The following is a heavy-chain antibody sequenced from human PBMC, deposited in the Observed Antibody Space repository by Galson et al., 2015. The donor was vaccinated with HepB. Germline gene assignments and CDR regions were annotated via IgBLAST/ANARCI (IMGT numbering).Heavy chain of an antibody. CDR2: ISYDGSNK. V-gene: IGHV3-30*04. CDR1: GFTFSSYA. D-gene: IGHD1-26*01. CDR3: ASEPGEWERYFDY. J-gene: IGHJ4*02. Sequence: SLRLSCAASGFTFSSYAMHWVRQAPGKGLEWVAVISYDGSNKYYADSVKGRFTISRDNSKNTLYLQMNCLRAEDTAVYYCASEPGEWERYFDYWGQGTLVTVSS.